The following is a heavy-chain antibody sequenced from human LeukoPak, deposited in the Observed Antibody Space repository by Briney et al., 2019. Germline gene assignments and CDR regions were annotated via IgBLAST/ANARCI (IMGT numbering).Heavy chain of an antibody. Sequence: GSLRLSCAASGFTFSDYYMSWIRQAPGKGLESIGSIHFTGTTYYNPSLKSRVTISVDTSKNQFSLRLSSVTAADTAVYYCAKDERWLQMGSWFDPWGQGTLVTVSS. D-gene: IGHD5-24*01. CDR1: GFTFSDYY. J-gene: IGHJ5*02. V-gene: IGHV4-59*05. CDR2: IHFTGTT. CDR3: AKDERWLQMGSWFDP.